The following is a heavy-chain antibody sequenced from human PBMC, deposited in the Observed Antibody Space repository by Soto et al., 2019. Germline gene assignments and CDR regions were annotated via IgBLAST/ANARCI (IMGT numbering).Heavy chain of an antibody. CDR3: AKSGSLDY. V-gene: IGHV1-3*01. D-gene: IGHD1-26*01. J-gene: IGHJ4*02. Sequence: VQLVQSGAEVKKPGASVRISCKASGYTFISYPIHWVRQAPGQRLECMGWINPANGDTRYSQKFQGRVTITRDTSATTAYMDLNSLIPAATAIYYCAKSGSLDYWGQGTPITVSS. CDR1: GYTFISYP. CDR2: INPANGDT.